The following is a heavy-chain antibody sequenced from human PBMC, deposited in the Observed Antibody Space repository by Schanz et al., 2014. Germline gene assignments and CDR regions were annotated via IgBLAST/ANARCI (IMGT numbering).Heavy chain of an antibody. D-gene: IGHD6-19*01. V-gene: IGHV1-2*02. CDR1: GYTTFTDYY. J-gene: IGHJ2*01. CDR2: INPNSGDT. Sequence: QVQLVQSGAEVKKPGASVKVSCKASGYTTFTDYYIHWVRQAPGQRLEWMGWINPNSGDTNYAQKYQGRVTDTVDTSSDTAIMEVSMLKSDDTAVYYGARLSVAGRPHVNYWYFDLWGRGTLVTVSS. CDR3: ARLSVAGRPHVNYWYFDL.